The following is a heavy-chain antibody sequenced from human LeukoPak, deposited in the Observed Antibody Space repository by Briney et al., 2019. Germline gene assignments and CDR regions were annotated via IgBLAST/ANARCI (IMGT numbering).Heavy chain of an antibody. CDR1: GFAFNDYW. Sequence: GGSLRLSCAASGFAFNDYWMSWVRQAPGKGLEWVANIKHDGSEKFYVDSVTGRSTLSRDNAKNSLHLEMHSLRAEDTAVYYCARLIVLVQEGIIYSWFDTWGQGTPVTVSS. D-gene: IGHD2-2*01. V-gene: IGHV3-7*01. CDR3: ARLIVLVQEGIIYSWFDT. J-gene: IGHJ5*02. CDR2: IKHDGSEK.